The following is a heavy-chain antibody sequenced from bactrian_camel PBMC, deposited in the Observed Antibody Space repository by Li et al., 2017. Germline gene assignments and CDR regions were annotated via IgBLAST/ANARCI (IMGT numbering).Heavy chain of an antibody. V-gene: IGHV3S1*01. CDR1: GYTYNRNC. D-gene: IGHD1*01. Sequence: HVQLVESGGGSVQAGGSLRLSCAASGYTYNRNCMAWFRQAPGKEREGVAAIYTDDRSSYYDDSVEGRFTVSLGNAPHTVYLQMDSLKPEDTAMYYCGIDFAGCRCRLGRGQFYNYWGQGTQVTVS. CDR3: GIDFAGCRCRLGRGQFYNY. J-gene: IGHJ4*01. CDR2: IYTDDRSS.